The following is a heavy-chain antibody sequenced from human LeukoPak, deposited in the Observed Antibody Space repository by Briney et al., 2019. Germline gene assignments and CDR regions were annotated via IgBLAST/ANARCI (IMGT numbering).Heavy chain of an antibody. J-gene: IGHJ4*02. CDR3: AKDSRSLAAAGEVDY. CDR1: GFTFSDTW. D-gene: IGHD6-13*01. CDR2: IRSDGSDT. Sequence: GGSLRLSCAASGFTFSDTWMHWVRQAPGEGLVWVSRIRSDGSDTRYAESVKGRFTISRDNAKNSLYLQMNSLRAEDTAVYYCAKDSRSLAAAGEVDYWGQGTLVTVSS. V-gene: IGHV3-74*01.